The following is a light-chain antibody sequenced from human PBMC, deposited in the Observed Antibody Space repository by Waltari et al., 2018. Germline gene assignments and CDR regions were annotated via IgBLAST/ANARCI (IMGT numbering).Light chain of an antibody. CDR1: QSVGPY. Sequence: EVVLTQSPATLSLSPGERATLSCRASQSVGPYLGWYQQKPGQAPRLLIYDVSERATGIPDRFSGSGSGTDFTLTISSLEPEDSAVYYCQQRSTWLAFGGGTKVQIK. CDR2: DVS. V-gene: IGKV3-11*01. J-gene: IGKJ4*01. CDR3: QQRSTWLA.